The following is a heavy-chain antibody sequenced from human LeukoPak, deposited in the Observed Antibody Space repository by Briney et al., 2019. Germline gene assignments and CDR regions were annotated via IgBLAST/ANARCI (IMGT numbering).Heavy chain of an antibody. CDR3: AKDLIMITFGGPSD. D-gene: IGHD3-16*01. J-gene: IGHJ4*02. V-gene: IGHV3-30*02. CDR1: GFTFSSYG. Sequence: PGGSLRLSCAASGFTFSSYGMHWVRQAPGKGLEWVAVIWYDGSNKYYAGSVKGRFTISRDNSKNTLYLQMNSLRAEDTAVYYCAKDLIMITFGGPSDWGQGTLVTVS. CDR2: IWYDGSNK.